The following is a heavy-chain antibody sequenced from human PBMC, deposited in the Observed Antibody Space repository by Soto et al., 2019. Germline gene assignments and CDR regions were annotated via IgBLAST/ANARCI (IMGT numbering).Heavy chain of an antibody. CDR3: ARGPRTGSLDY. J-gene: IGHJ4*02. Sequence: QVQVVESGGGLVKPGGSLRLSCAASGFTFTDYYMSWIRQAPGKGLEWVAYISSSTSHTNYADSVRGRFTISRDNAKNSLYLQMNSLRVEDTAVYYCARGPRTGSLDYWGQGSLVTVSS. V-gene: IGHV3-11*05. CDR1: GFTFTDYY. CDR2: ISSSTSHT.